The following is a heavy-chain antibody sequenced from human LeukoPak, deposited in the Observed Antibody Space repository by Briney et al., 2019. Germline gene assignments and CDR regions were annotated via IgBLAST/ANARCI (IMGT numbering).Heavy chain of an antibody. CDR3: ARGNGDYGEYFQH. V-gene: IGHV4-30-2*01. D-gene: IGHD4-17*01. CDR1: GGSISSGGYS. Sequence: SETLSLTCAVSGGSISSGGYSWSWIRQPPGTGLEWIGYIYHNGSTYYNPSLKSRVTISVDRSKNQFSLKLSSVTAADTAVYYCARGNGDYGEYFQHWGQGTLVTVSS. CDR2: IYHNGST. J-gene: IGHJ1*01.